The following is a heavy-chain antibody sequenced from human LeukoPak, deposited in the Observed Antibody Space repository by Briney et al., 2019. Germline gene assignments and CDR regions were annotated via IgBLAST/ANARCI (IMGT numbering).Heavy chain of an antibody. J-gene: IGHJ6*03. CDR1: GDSISRYY. CDR3: ARGDFQPTKDYYYMDV. V-gene: IGHV4-59*01. Sequence: SETLSLTCTASGDSISRYYWSWIRQPPGKGLEWIGYIYYSGSTNYNPSLKSRVTISVDTSENQFSLKLSSVTAADTAVYYCARGDFQPTKDYYYMDVWGKGTTVTVSS. CDR2: IYYSGST. D-gene: IGHD2-2*01.